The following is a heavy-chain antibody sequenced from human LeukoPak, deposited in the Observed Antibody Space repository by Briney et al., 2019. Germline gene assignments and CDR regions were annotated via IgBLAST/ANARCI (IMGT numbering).Heavy chain of an antibody. J-gene: IGHJ3*02. D-gene: IGHD1-1*01. CDR3: AKDSPAQLDAFDI. V-gene: IGHV3-9*01. CDR2: ISWNSGSI. Sequence: PGGSLRLSCAASGFTFDDYAMHWVRQAPGKGLEWVSGISWNSGSIGYADSVKGRFTISRDNAKNSLYLQMNSLRAEDTALYYCAKDSPAQLDAFDIWGQGTMVTVSS. CDR1: GFTFDDYA.